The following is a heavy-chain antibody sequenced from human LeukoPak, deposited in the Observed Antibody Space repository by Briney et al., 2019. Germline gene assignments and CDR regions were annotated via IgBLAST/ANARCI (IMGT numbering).Heavy chain of an antibody. V-gene: IGHV4-59*01. CDR2: IYYSGST. D-gene: IGHD2-2*01. CDR3: ARASSLYWYFDL. Sequence: SETLSLTCTVSGGSISSYYWSWIRQPPGKGLEWIGYIYYSGSTNYNPSLKSRVTISVDTSKNQFSLKLSSVTAADTAVYYCARASSLYWYFDLRGRGTLVTVSS. CDR1: GGSISSYY. J-gene: IGHJ2*01.